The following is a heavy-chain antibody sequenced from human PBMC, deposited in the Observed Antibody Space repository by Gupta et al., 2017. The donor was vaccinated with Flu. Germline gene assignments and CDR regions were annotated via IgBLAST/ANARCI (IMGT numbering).Heavy chain of an antibody. Sequence: QVQLQQWGAGLLKPSETLSLTCAVYGGSFSGYYWSWIRQPPGKGLEWIGEINHSGSTNYNPSLKSRVTISVDTSKNQFSLKLSSVTAADTAVYYCARGGDIVAIVPDYYYGMDVWGQGTTVTVSS. CDR2: INHSGST. V-gene: IGHV4-34*01. D-gene: IGHD5-12*01. CDR1: GGSFSGYY. CDR3: ARGGDIVAIVPDYYYGMDV. J-gene: IGHJ6*02.